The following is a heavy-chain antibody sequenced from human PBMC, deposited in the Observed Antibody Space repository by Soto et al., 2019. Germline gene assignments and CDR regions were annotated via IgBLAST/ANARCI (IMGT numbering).Heavy chain of an antibody. J-gene: IGHJ4*02. CDR1: GGSISSSSYY. V-gene: IGHV4-39*01. CDR3: ARKVYDFWSGYYMYYFDY. CDR2: IYYSGST. D-gene: IGHD3-3*01. Sequence: SETLSLTCTVSGGSISSSSYYWGWIRQPPGKGLEWIGSIYYSGSTYYNPSLKSRVTISVDTSKNQFSLKLSSVTAADTAVYYCARKVYDFWSGYYMYYFDYWGQGTLVTVSS.